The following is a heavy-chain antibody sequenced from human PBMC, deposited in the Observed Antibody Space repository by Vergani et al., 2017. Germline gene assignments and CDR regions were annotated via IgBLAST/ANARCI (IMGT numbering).Heavy chain of an antibody. V-gene: IGHV3-23*01. CDR2: ISGSGGST. Sequence: EVQLLESGGGLVQPGGSLRLSCAASGFTFSSYAMSWVRQAPGKGLEWVSAISGSGGSTYYADSVKGRFTISRDNSKNTLYLQMNSLRAEDTAVYHCAKDLFELLWFGGVYYYYGMDVWGQGTTVTVSS. CDR3: AKDLFELLWFGGVYYYYGMDV. J-gene: IGHJ6*02. CDR1: GFTFSSYA. D-gene: IGHD3-10*01.